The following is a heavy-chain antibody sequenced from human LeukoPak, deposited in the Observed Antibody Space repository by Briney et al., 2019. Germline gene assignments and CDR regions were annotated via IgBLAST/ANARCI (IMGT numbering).Heavy chain of an antibody. V-gene: IGHV4-59*08. CDR1: GGSISSYY. Sequence: TPSETLSLTCTVSGGSISSYYWSRIRQPPGKGLEWIGYIYYSGSTNYNPSLKGRVTISVDTSKYQFSLKLSSVTAADTAVYYCARPRKYSSDAFDIWGQGTMVTVSS. D-gene: IGHD6-13*01. CDR2: IYYSGST. J-gene: IGHJ3*02. CDR3: ARPRKYSSDAFDI.